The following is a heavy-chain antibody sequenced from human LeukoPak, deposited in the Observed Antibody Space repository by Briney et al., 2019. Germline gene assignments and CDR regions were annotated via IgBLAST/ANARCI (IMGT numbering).Heavy chain of an antibody. CDR3: ARDNTGSYVY. CDR2: IRADGATT. J-gene: IGHJ4*02. Sequence: GGSLRLSCAASGFTFGDYDMHWVRQAPGKGLEWVSLIRADGATTRYTDSVKGRFTISRDNSKDSLYLQMNSLRTEDTALYYCARDNTGSYVYWGQGTLVTVSP. CDR1: GFTFGDYD. V-gene: IGHV3-43*02. D-gene: IGHD1-26*01.